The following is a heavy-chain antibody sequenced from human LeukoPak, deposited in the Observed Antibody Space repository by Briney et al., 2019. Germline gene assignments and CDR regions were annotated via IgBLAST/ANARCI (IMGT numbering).Heavy chain of an antibody. Sequence: GSLRLSCAASGFDFISYGMSWVRQAPGKGLEWVSGISDSGAYTYYADSVKGRFTISRDNSNNTVYVQMNSLRAEDTALYYCAKDRLTLDAFDIWGQGTMVTVSS. CDR2: ISDSGAYT. J-gene: IGHJ3*02. V-gene: IGHV3-23*01. CDR3: AKDRLTLDAFDI. CDR1: GFDFISYG. D-gene: IGHD4-23*01.